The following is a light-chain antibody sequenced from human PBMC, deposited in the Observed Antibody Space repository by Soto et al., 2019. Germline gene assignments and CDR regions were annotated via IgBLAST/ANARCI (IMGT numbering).Light chain of an antibody. Sequence: QSALTQPASVSGSLGQSITISCTGTTRDIAGYNYISWYQQLPGKAPKLMIYQVTIRPSGISNRFSGSKSGNTASLTISGLQAEDEAAYYCSAYRRGIIVFGGGTKLTVL. J-gene: IGLJ2*01. CDR1: TRDIAGYNY. V-gene: IGLV2-14*01. CDR2: QVT. CDR3: SAYRRGIIV.